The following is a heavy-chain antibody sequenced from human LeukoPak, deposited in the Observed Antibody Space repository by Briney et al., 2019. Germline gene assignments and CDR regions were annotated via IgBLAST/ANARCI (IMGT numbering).Heavy chain of an antibody. J-gene: IGHJ6*02. D-gene: IGHD3-10*01. CDR1: GGSISSYY. Sequence: SETLSLTCTVSGGSISSYYWSWIRQPPGKGLEWIGYIYYSGSTNYNPSLKSRVTISVDTSKNQFSLKQSSVTAADTAVYYCARHFGPYYYYYGMDVWGQGTTVTVSS. CDR3: ARHFGPYYYYYGMDV. CDR2: IYYSGST. V-gene: IGHV4-59*08.